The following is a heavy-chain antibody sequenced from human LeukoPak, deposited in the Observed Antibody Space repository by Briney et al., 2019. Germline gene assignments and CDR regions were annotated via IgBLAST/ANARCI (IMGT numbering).Heavy chain of an antibody. Sequence: ASVKVSCKASGYTFTGYYMHWVRQAPGQGLEWMGWINPNSGGTNYAQKFQGRVTMTRDTSICTAYMELSRLRSDDTAVYYCARGQMFGELLGYWGQGTLVTVSS. CDR2: INPNSGGT. V-gene: IGHV1-2*02. D-gene: IGHD3-10*02. CDR3: ARGQMFGELLGY. J-gene: IGHJ4*02. CDR1: GYTFTGYY.